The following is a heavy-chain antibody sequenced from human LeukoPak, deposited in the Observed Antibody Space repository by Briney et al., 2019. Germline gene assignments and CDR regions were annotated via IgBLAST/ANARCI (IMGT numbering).Heavy chain of an antibody. J-gene: IGHJ3*02. CDR3: AKPLSNFYDSRGNVAFDI. V-gene: IGHV3-23*01. Sequence: PGGSLRLSCAASGFTFSSYAMNWVRQAPGKGLEWVSGISGSGATTNYADSVKGRFTISRDNSKNTLYLQMNSLRAEDTAVYYCAKPLSNFYDSRGNVAFDIWGQGTMVTVSS. CDR2: ISGSGATT. CDR1: GFTFSSYA. D-gene: IGHD3-22*01.